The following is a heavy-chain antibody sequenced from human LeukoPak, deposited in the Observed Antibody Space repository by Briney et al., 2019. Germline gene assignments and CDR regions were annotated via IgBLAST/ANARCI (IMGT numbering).Heavy chain of an antibody. CDR3: ARGISSSDDY. CDR2: VIPIFGTA. V-gene: IGHV1-69*13. D-gene: IGHD6-6*01. CDR1: GYTFTSYG. Sequence: SVKVSCKASGYTFTSYGISWVRQAPGQGLEWMGGVIPIFGTANYAQKFQGRVTITADESTSTAYMELSSLRSEDTAVYYCARGISSSDDYWGQGTLVTVSS. J-gene: IGHJ4*02.